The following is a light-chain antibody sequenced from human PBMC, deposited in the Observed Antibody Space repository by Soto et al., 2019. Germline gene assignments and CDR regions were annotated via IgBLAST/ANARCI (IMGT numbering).Light chain of an antibody. CDR3: SSYAGSNREV. V-gene: IGLV2-8*01. CDR1: SSDVGGYNY. J-gene: IGLJ1*01. Sequence: QSVLTQPPSASGSPGQSVTISCTGTSSDVGGYNYVSWYQHHPGKAPKFLIYEVSKRPSGVPDRFSGSKSGNTASLTVSGLQAEDEADYYCSSYAGSNREVFGTGTKV. CDR2: EVS.